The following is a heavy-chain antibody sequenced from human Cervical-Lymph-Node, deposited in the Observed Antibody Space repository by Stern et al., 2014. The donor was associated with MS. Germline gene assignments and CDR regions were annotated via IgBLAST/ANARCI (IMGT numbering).Heavy chain of an antibody. Sequence: QMQLVQSGAEVKKPGSSVTVSCKASGGTFSSYAVNWVRQAPGQGLAWMGGIIPTSGTAKYAQKFQGRVTVTAAESMSTVYMELSSLRSEDTAVYYCASNLLGYCSGGTCYSDKWGQGTLVTVSA. CDR2: IIPTSGTA. J-gene: IGHJ4*02. D-gene: IGHD2-15*01. V-gene: IGHV1-69*01. CDR1: GGTFSSYA. CDR3: ASNLLGYCSGGTCYSDK.